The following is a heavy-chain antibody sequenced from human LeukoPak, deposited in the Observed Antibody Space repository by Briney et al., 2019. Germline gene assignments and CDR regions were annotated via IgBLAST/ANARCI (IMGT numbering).Heavy chain of an antibody. CDR1: GYSISSGYY. D-gene: IGHD4-11*01. CDR2: IDHSGRT. J-gene: IGHJ6*03. CDR3: ARDYRGLQYGNYYFYYYMDV. Sequence: PSETLSLTCAVSGYSISSGYYWGWIRQPPGKGLEWIGEIDHSGRTKNDPSLKGRITISVDTSKNQFSLKVTSMTAADTAVYYCARDYRGLQYGNYYFYYYMDVWGKGTTVTVSS. V-gene: IGHV4-38-2*01.